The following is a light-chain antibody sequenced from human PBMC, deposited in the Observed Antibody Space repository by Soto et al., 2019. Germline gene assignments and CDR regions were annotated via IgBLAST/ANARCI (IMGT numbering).Light chain of an antibody. V-gene: IGLV1-40*01. CDR3: QSYDANLNGYV. CDR1: SSNIAAGYD. CDR2: ANT. Sequence: QSVLTQPPSMSGAPGQRVTISCTGSSSNIAAGYDVHWHQQPPGAAPKILIYANTNRPSGVPDRFSGSKSGTTASLAITGLQAEDEADYYCQSYDANLNGYVFGPGTKVTVL. J-gene: IGLJ1*01.